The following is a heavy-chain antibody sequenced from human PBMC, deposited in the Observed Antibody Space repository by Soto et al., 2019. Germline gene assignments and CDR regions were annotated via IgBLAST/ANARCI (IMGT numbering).Heavy chain of an antibody. V-gene: IGHV3-23*01. CDR2: ISGSGGST. Sequence: EVQLLESGGGLVQPGGSLRLSCAASGFTFSSYAMSWVRQAPGKGLEWVSAISGSGGSTYYADSVKGRFTISRDNSKNTLYRQMNSLSAEDTAVYYCAKGRITMFGVVITYGEYYFCYWGQGTLVTVSS. CDR1: GFTFSSYA. CDR3: AKGRITMFGVVITYGEYYFCY. D-gene: IGHD3-3*01. J-gene: IGHJ4*02.